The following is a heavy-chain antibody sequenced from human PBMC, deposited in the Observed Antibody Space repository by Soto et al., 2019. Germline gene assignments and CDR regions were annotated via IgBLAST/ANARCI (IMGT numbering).Heavy chain of an antibody. Sequence: QVQLVQSGAEVKKPGASVKVSCKASGYTFTSYDINWVRQATGQGLEWMGWMNPNSGNTGYAQKFQGRVTMTRNTXXXXXXXXXXXXXXXXXXXXXXXXEQQVRGFDPWGQGTQVTVSS. J-gene: IGHJ5*02. D-gene: IGHD6-13*01. V-gene: IGHV1-8*01. CDR2: MNPNSGNT. CDR3: XXEQQVRGFDP. CDR1: GYTFTSYD.